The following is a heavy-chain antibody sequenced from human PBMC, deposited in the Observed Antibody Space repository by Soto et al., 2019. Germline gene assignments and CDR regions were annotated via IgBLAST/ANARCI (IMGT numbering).Heavy chain of an antibody. D-gene: IGHD3-9*01. Sequence: ASVKVSCKASGYTFTSYAMHWVRQAPGQRLEWMGWINAGNGNTKYSQKFQGRVTITRDTSASTAYMELSSLRSEDTAVYYCARVKYYDSLTGYYYYYGMDVWGQGTTVTVSS. V-gene: IGHV1-3*01. CDR3: ARVKYYDSLTGYYYYYGMDV. J-gene: IGHJ6*02. CDR2: INAGNGNT. CDR1: GYTFTSYA.